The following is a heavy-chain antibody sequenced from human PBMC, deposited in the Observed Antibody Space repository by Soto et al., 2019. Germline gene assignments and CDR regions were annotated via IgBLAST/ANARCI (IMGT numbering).Heavy chain of an antibody. Sequence: GGSVRLSCAASGFTYRGYGMHWVRQAPGKGREGVAVIGQTGSFQSYGDSVKGRFIVSRDSSENTLYLQMNSLTVEDPAIYFCATDLNSGYIDSWGNGTLVTVCS. D-gene: IGHD3-22*01. J-gene: IGHJ5*01. CDR2: IGQTGSFQ. CDR1: GFTYRGYG. V-gene: IGHV3-33*01. CDR3: ATDLNSGYIDS.